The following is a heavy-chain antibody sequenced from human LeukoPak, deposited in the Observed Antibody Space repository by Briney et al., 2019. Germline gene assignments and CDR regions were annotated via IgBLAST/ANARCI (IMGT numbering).Heavy chain of an antibody. V-gene: IGHV3-53*01. CDR2: IYSGGST. J-gene: IGHJ5*02. CDR1: GFTVSSNY. Sequence: GGSLRLSCAASGFTVSSNYMSWVRQAPGKGLEWVSVIYSGGSTFYADSVKGRFTISRDNSKNTLYLQMSSLRAEDTAVYYCARGTSWPQWFHPWGQGTLVSVSS. D-gene: IGHD3-10*01. CDR3: ARGTSWPQWFHP.